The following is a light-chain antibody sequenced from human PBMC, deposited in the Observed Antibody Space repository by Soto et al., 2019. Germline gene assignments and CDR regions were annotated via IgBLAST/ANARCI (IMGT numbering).Light chain of an antibody. CDR3: QQYSKFPSLP. J-gene: IGKJ4*01. Sequence: EIVMTQSPATLSVSPGERATLSCRASQSVSSSLAWYQQKPGQAPRLLIYGASTRATGIPARFSCSGSGTDFPLTISSLQSEDFALYYCQQYSKFPSLPFGGGNKVEIK. CDR1: QSVSSS. CDR2: GAS. V-gene: IGKV3-15*01.